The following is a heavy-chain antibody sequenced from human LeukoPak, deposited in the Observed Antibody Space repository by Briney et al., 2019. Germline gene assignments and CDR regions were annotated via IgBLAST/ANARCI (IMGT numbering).Heavy chain of an antibody. CDR2: ISGSGGST. CDR1: GFTFSSYA. D-gene: IGHD6-13*01. J-gene: IGHJ6*02. V-gene: IGHV3-23*01. CDR3: AKATGIAAAGPFYGMDV. Sequence: PGGSLRLSCAASGFTFSSYAMSWVRQAPGKGLEWVSAISGSGGSTYYADSVKGRFTISRDNSKNTLYLQMNSLRAEDTAVYYCAKATGIAAAGPFYGMDVWGHGTTVTVSS.